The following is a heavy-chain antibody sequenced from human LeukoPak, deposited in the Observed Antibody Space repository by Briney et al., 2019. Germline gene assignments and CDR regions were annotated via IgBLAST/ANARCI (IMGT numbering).Heavy chain of an antibody. Sequence: SETLSLTCTASGGSISSSSYYWGWIRQPPGKGLEWIGSIYYSGSTYYNPSLKSRVTISVDTSKNQFSLKLSSVTAADTAVYYCARHYPWFGELLGYFDYWGQGTLVTVSS. D-gene: IGHD3-10*01. V-gene: IGHV4-39*01. J-gene: IGHJ4*02. CDR1: GGSISSSSYY. CDR2: IYYSGST. CDR3: ARHYPWFGELLGYFDY.